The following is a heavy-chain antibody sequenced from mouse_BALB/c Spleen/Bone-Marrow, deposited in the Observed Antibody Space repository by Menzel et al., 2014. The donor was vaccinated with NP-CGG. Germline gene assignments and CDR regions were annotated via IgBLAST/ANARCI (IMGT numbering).Heavy chain of an antibody. Sequence: EVKLMESGAELVKPGASVKLSCTASGFNIKDTYMHWVKQRPEQGLEWIGRVDPANGNTKYDRKFQGKATITADTSSYTAYLQLSSLTSEDTAVYYCARYRLGAYFDYWGQGTTLTVSS. V-gene: IGHV14-3*02. D-gene: IGHD2-14*01. J-gene: IGHJ2*01. CDR1: GFNIKDTY. CDR2: VDPANGNT. CDR3: ARYRLGAYFDY.